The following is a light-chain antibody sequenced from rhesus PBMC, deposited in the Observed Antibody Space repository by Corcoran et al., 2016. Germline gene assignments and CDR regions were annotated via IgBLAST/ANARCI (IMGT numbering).Light chain of an antibody. CDR1: SSDIGYYNA. J-gene: IGLJ1*01. V-gene: IGLV2-19*02. CDR2: EVS. Sequence: QAAPTQSPSVSGSPGQSVTISCTGTSSDIGYYNAVSWYQQHPGKAPKVMICEVSKRPSGVSDRFSGSKSGNTASLTISGLQAEDEADYYCSSYAGSGTFIFGVGTRLTVL. CDR3: SSYAGSGTFI.